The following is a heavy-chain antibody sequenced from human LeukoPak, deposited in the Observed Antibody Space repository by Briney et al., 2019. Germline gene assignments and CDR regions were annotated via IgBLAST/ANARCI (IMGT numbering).Heavy chain of an antibody. CDR2: IYYTGNT. D-gene: IGHD3/OR15-3a*01. CDR3: ARQTGSGLFILP. J-gene: IGHJ4*02. Sequence: MTSETLSLTCTVSGGSISRSNWWSWVRQSPGKGLEWIGSIYYTGNTYYNASLKSQVSISIDTSKNQFSLKLTSVTAADTAVYYCARQTGSGLFILPGGQGTLVTVSS. V-gene: IGHV4-39*01. CDR1: GGSISRSNW.